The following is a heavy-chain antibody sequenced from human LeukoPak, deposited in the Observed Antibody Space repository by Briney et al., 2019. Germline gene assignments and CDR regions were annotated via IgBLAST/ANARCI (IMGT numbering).Heavy chain of an antibody. Sequence: GGSLRLSCAASGFTFSYYGIHWVRQTPGKGLEWVAFIRYDGSDKFYADSVKGRSTISRDNSKNTLYVEMNSLRVEDTAVYYCAKDRRRSIAAAGTGFDSWGQGTLVTVSS. D-gene: IGHD6-13*01. CDR1: GFTFSYYG. J-gene: IGHJ4*02. CDR3: AKDRRRSIAAAGTGFDS. V-gene: IGHV3-30*02. CDR2: IRYDGSDK.